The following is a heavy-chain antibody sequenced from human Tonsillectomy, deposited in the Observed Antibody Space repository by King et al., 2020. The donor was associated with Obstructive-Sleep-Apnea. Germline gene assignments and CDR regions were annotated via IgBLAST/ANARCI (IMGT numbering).Heavy chain of an antibody. J-gene: IGHJ5*02. D-gene: IGHD6-13*01. Sequence: QLQESGPGLVKPSDTLSLTCTVSGGSISSSSFYWGWIRQPPGKGLEWIGSISYTGRSNYNPSLKSRVTISVDTSKNQFSLKLSSVTAADTAVYYCAREGASGTNCFDPWGQGTLVTVSS. CDR2: ISYTGRS. CDR3: AREGASGTNCFDP. V-gene: IGHV4-39*07. CDR1: GGSISSSSFY.